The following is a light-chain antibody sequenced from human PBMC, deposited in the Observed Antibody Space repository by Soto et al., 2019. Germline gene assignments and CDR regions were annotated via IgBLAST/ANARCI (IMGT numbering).Light chain of an antibody. CDR2: EVS. J-gene: IGLJ1*01. Sequence: QSALTQPASVSGSPGQSITISCTGTRNDIGTYTYVSWYQHHPGKAPKLLIYEVSDRPSGVSNRFSGSKSGNTASLTISGLQAEDEADYYCASYLTTSPLEVFGTGTKVTVL. CDR1: RNDIGTYTY. V-gene: IGLV2-14*01. CDR3: ASYLTTSPLEV.